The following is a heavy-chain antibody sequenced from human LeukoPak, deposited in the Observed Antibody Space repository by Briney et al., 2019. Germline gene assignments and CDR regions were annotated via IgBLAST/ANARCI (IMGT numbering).Heavy chain of an antibody. Sequence: ASVNVSCKASGYTFTRYYMHEVRQAPGQGRDWMGWINPNRGGTNYAQKFQGRVTMTRDTSISTAYMELSRLGSDDTAVYYCARSNRGWYVDYWGQGTLVTVSS. D-gene: IGHD6-19*01. V-gene: IGHV1-2*02. J-gene: IGHJ4*02. CDR2: INPNRGGT. CDR3: ARSNRGWYVDY. CDR1: GYTFTRYY.